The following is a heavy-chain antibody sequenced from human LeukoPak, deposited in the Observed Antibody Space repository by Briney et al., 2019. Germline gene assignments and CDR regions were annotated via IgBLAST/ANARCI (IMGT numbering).Heavy chain of an antibody. D-gene: IGHD3-10*01. CDR2: ISGSGGST. Sequence: GGSLRLSCAASGFTVSGNYMSWVRQAPGKGLEWVSGISGSGGSTYYADSVKGRFTISRDNSKNTLYLQMNSLRAEDTAVYYCARANMVRGVGSFFDRNWFDPWGQGTLVTVSS. J-gene: IGHJ5*02. V-gene: IGHV3-66*01. CDR1: GFTVSGNY. CDR3: ARANMVRGVGSFFDRNWFDP.